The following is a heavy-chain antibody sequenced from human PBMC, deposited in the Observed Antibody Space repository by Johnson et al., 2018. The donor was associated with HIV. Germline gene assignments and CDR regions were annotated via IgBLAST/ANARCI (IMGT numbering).Heavy chain of an antibody. CDR2: IGTAGDT. CDR3: ARGSSYYYDSSGSDAFDI. V-gene: IGHV3-13*01. CDR1: GFTFSSYA. J-gene: IGHJ3*02. D-gene: IGHD3-22*01. Sequence: VHLVESGGELVQPVGSLRLSCAASGFTFSSYAMHWVRQATGKGLEWVSAIGTAGDTSYPGSVKGRFTISRENAKNSLYLQMNSLRAGDTAVYYCARGSSYYYDSSGSDAFDIWGQGTMVTVSS.